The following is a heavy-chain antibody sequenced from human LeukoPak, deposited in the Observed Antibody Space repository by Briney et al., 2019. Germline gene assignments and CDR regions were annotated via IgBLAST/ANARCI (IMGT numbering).Heavy chain of an antibody. CDR2: IHSDGTT. J-gene: IGHJ4*02. CDR3: ARDWFYSDSSGYYWDY. V-gene: IGHV3-66*01. D-gene: IGHD3-22*01. Sequence: AGGSLRLSCVVSGFTVRSNYMSWVRQSPGRGLEWVSVIHSDGTTYYADSVKGRFSISRDNAKNTLHLQMHSLRAEDTAVYYCARDWFYSDSSGYYWDYWGQGTLVTVSS. CDR1: GFTVRSNY.